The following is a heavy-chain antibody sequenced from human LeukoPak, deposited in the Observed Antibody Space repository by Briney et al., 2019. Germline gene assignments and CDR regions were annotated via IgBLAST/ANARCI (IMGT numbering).Heavy chain of an antibody. Sequence: GGSLRLSCAASGFTFSDYYMSWLRQAPGKGLEWVSYISSSGSTIYYADSVKGRFTISRDNAKNSLYLQMNSLRAEDTAVYYCARDRELGDYYGSGSYYNAIYYYYYYGMDVWGQGTTVTVSS. J-gene: IGHJ6*02. D-gene: IGHD3-10*01. CDR1: GFTFSDYY. CDR2: ISSSGSTI. V-gene: IGHV3-11*01. CDR3: ARDRELGDYYGSGSYYNAIYYYYYYGMDV.